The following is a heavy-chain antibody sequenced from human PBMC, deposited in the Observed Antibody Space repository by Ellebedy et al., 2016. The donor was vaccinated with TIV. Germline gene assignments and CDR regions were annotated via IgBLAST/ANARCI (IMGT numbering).Heavy chain of an antibody. Sequence: MPSETLSLTCTVSGGSISSGDYYWSWIRQPPGKGLEWIGYIYYSGSTYYNPSLKSRVTISVDTSKNQFSLKLSSVTAADTAGYYWASGKNCSGSYPWGQGTLVTVSS. J-gene: IGHJ5*02. V-gene: IGHV4-30-4*01. D-gene: IGHD3-10*02. CDR2: IYYSGST. CDR1: GGSISSGDYY. CDR3: ASGKNCSGSYP.